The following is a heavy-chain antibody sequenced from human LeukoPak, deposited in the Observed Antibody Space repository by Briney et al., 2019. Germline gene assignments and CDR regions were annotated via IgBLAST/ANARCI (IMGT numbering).Heavy chain of an antibody. D-gene: IGHD1-26*01. Sequence: GASVTVSCKASGYTFTSYAMHWVRQAPGQRLEWMGWINAGNGNTKYSQKFQGRVTITRDTSASTAYMELSSPRSEDTAVYYCARVGRSGSYSYDYWGQGTLVTVSS. CDR1: GYTFTSYA. CDR2: INAGNGNT. V-gene: IGHV1-3*01. CDR3: ARVGRSGSYSYDY. J-gene: IGHJ4*02.